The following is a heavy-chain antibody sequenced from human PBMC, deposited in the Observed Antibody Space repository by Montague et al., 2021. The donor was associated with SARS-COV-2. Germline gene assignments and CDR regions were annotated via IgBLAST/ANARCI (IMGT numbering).Heavy chain of an antibody. V-gene: IGHV3-21*01. CDR1: GFTFSSYS. J-gene: IGHJ6*02. D-gene: IGHD6-19*01. CDR2: ISSSSSYI. Sequence: SLRLSCAASGFTFSSYSMNWVRQAPGKGLEWVSSISSSSSYIYYADSVKGRFTISRDNAKNSLYLQMNGLRAEDTAVYYCARDGSLGSGQWLVDALGPYYYYYGMDVWGQGTTVTVSS. CDR3: ARDGSLGSGQWLVDALGPYYYYYGMDV.